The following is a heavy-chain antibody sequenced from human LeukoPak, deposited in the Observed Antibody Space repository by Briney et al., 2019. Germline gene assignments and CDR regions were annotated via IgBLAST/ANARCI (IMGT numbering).Heavy chain of an antibody. CDR2: TXYDGSNK. J-gene: IGHJ3*02. V-gene: IGHV3-30*03. Sequence: GGSLRLSCAASGFTFSSYGMHWVRQAPGKGLEWVAVTXYDGSNKYYADSVKGRFTISRDNSKNTLYLQMNSLRAEDTVVYYCARKATYCGGDCYSSAFDIWGQGTMVTVSS. CDR3: ARKATYCGGDCYSSAFDI. D-gene: IGHD2-21*02. CDR1: GFTFSSYG.